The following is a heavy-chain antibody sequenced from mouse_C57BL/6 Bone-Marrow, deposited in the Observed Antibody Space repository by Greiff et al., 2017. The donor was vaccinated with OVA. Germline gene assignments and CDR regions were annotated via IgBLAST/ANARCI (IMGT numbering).Heavy chain of an antibody. V-gene: IGHV1-54*01. CDR1: GYAFTNYL. J-gene: IGHJ4*01. CDR3: ARGLYYYAMDY. Sequence: VKLQESGAELVRPGTSVKVSCKASGYAFTNYLIEWVKQRPGQGLEWIGVINPGSGGTNYNEKFKGKATLTADKSSSTAYMQLSSLTSEDSAVYFCARGLYYYAMDYWGQGTSVTVSS. CDR2: INPGSGGT.